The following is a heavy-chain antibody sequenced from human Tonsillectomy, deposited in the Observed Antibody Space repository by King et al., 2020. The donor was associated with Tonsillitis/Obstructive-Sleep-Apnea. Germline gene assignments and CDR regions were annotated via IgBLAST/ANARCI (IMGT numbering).Heavy chain of an antibody. V-gene: IGHV3-9*01. CDR1: GFTFDDYA. CDR2: ITWNGGST. CDR3: AKVVAVAGTGYMDV. D-gene: IGHD6-19*01. Sequence: VQLVESGGGLAQPGKSLRLSCAASGFTFDDYAMHWVRQSPGKGLEWVSGITWNGGSTDYVDSVKGRFTISRDNAKTSLYLQMNSLRVEDTAFYYCAKVVAVAGTGYMDVWGKGTTVTVSS. J-gene: IGHJ6*03.